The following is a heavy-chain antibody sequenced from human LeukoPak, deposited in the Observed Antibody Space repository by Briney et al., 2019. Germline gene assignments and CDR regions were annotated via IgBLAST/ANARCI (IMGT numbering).Heavy chain of an antibody. CDR3: ARGHCSSTSCYVDY. CDR2: INSDGSTT. Sequence: GGSLRLSCAASGFTFSSHWIHWVRQVPGKGLVWVSSINSDGSTTKYADSVKGRFTISRDNAKNTLYLQMNGLRAEDTAVYYCARGHCSSTSCYVDYWGQGTLVTVSS. D-gene: IGHD2-2*01. J-gene: IGHJ4*02. CDR1: GFTFSSHW. V-gene: IGHV3-74*03.